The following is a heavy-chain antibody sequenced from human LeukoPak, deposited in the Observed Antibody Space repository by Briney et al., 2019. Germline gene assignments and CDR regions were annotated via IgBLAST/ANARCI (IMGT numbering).Heavy chain of an antibody. CDR2: IYTSGST. V-gene: IGHV4-61*02. J-gene: IGHJ4*02. D-gene: IGHD3-22*01. CDR1: GGSISSGSYY. Sequence: SETLSLTCTVSGGSISSGSYYWRWIRQPAGKGLEWIGRIYTSGSTNYNPSLKSRVTISVDTPKNQFSLKLSSVTAADTAVYYCAREYYDSSGYSRGFDYWGQGTLVTVSS. CDR3: AREYYDSSGYSRGFDY.